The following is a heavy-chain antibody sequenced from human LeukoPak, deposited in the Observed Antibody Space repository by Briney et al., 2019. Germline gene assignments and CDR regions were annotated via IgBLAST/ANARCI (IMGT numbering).Heavy chain of an antibody. CDR2: IYYSGST. J-gene: IGHJ4*02. D-gene: IGHD3-3*01. Sequence: SETLSLTCTVSGGSISSSSYYWGWIRQPPGKGLEWIGSIYYSGSTYYNPSLKSRVTISVDTSENQFSLKLSSVTAADTAVYYCARHPSYYDFWSGYSIPDPNFDYWGQGTLVTVSS. V-gene: IGHV4-39*01. CDR3: ARHPSYYDFWSGYSIPDPNFDY. CDR1: GGSISSSSYY.